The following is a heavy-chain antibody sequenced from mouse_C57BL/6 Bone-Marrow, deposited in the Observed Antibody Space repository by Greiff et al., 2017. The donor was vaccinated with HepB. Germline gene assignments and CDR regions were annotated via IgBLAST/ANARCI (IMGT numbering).Heavy chain of an antibody. J-gene: IGHJ4*01. CDR1: GYTFTDYE. Sequence: VQLVESGAELVRPGASVTLSCKASGYTFTDYEMHWVKQTPVHGLEWIGAIDPETGGTAYNQKFKGKAILTADKSSSTAYMELRSLTSEDSAVYYCTKEDSSGYVGMDYWGQGTSVTVSS. D-gene: IGHD3-2*02. V-gene: IGHV1-15*01. CDR3: TKEDSSGYVGMDY. CDR2: IDPETGGT.